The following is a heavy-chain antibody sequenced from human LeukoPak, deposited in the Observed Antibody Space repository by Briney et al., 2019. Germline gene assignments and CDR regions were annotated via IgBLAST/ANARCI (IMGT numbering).Heavy chain of an antibody. CDR3: AVDSSGYYSPSY. D-gene: IGHD3-22*01. V-gene: IGHV3-66*01. CDR1: GFTVSSNY. CDR2: IYSGGST. Sequence: PGGSLRLSCAASGFTVSSNYMSWVRQAPGKGLEWVSVIYSGGSTYYADSVKGRFTISRDNSKNTLYLQMNSLRAEDTAVYYCAVDSSGYYSPSYWGQGTLVTVSS. J-gene: IGHJ4*02.